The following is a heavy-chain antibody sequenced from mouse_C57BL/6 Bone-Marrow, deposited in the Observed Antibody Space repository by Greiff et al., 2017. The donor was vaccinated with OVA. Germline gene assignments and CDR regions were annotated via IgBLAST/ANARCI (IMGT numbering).Heavy chain of an antibody. CDR2: IDPSDSYT. CDR1: GYTFTSYW. J-gene: IGHJ3*01. V-gene: IGHV1-69*01. D-gene: IGHD4-1*02. CDR3: ARATGGFAY. Sequence: VQLQQSGAELVMPGASVKLSCKASGYTFTSYWMHWVKQRPGQGLEWIGEIDPSDSYTNYNQKFKGKSTLTVDKSSSTAYMQLSSLTSEDSAVYYCARATGGFAYWGQGTLVTVSA.